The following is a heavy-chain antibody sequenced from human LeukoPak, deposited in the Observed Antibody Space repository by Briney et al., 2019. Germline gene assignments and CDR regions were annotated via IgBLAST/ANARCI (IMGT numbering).Heavy chain of an antibody. Sequence: PSETLSLTCAVYGGSFSGYYWSWIRQPPAKGLEWIGEINHSGSTNYNPSLKSRVTISVDTSKNQFSLKLSSVTAADTAVYYCARESHCSGGSCHTTNDAFDIWGQGTMVTVSS. CDR2: INHSGST. D-gene: IGHD2-15*01. J-gene: IGHJ3*02. CDR1: GGSFSGYY. CDR3: ARESHCSGGSCHTTNDAFDI. V-gene: IGHV4-34*01.